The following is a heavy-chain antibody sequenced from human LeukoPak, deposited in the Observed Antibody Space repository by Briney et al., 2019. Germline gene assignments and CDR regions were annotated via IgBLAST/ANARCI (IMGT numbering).Heavy chain of an antibody. CDR3: ARRGLGSAYSHFDY. V-gene: IGHV4-39*01. J-gene: IGHJ4*02. D-gene: IGHD3-22*01. CDR1: GGSISTSTDY. CDR2: IYSSGST. Sequence: PSETLSLTCTVSGGSISTSTDYWGWIRQPPGKGLEWIGIIYSSGSTYYNPSLKSRVTISVDTSKNQFSLKLSSVTAADTAVYYCARRGLGSAYSHFDYWGQGTLVTVSS.